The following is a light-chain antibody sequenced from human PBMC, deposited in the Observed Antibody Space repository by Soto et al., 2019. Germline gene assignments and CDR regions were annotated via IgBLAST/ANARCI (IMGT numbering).Light chain of an antibody. CDR3: QQRHNRPPFT. V-gene: IGKV1-39*01. Sequence: DIQMTQSPSSLSASVGDRVSITCRTSQSISSHLNWYQQKQGRAPKLMIYSASYLETGVPSRFSGSGSGTDFTLTISGLQHEDVATDYCQQRHNRPPFTFGPGTRVEIK. J-gene: IGKJ3*01. CDR1: QSISSH. CDR2: SAS.